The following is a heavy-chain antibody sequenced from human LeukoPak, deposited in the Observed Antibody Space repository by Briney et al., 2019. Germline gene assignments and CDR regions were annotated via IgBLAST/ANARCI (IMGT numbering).Heavy chain of an antibody. J-gene: IGHJ6*03. Sequence: PGGSLRLSCAASGFTFSNFGMSWVRQAPGKGLEWVSVISGSGGSTYYADSVKGRFTISRDNSKNTLYLQMNSLRVEDTAVYYCASGADYYFYMDVWAKGTTVTISS. CDR3: ASGADYYFYMDV. CDR2: ISGSGGST. D-gene: IGHD1-26*01. V-gene: IGHV3-23*01. CDR1: GFTFSNFG.